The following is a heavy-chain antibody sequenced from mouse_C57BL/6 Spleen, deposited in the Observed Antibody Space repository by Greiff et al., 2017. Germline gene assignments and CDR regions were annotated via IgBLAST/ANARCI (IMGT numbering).Heavy chain of an antibody. CDR2: IDPSDSYT. CDR3: ARLSSGPDY. D-gene: IGHD3-2*02. J-gene: IGHJ2*01. V-gene: IGHV1-59*01. CDR1: GYTFTSYW. Sequence: VQLQQPGAELVRPGTSVKLSCKASGYTFTSYWMHWVKQRPGQGLEWIGVIDPSDSYTNYNQKFKGKATLTVDTSSSTAYMQLSSLTSEDSAVYYCARLSSGPDYWGQGTTLTVSS.